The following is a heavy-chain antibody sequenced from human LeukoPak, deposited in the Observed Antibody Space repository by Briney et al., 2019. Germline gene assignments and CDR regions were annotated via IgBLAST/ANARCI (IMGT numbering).Heavy chain of an antibody. D-gene: IGHD3-22*01. CDR3: ARYYDYDSRGYYYYFDY. V-gene: IGHV3-21*01. CDR2: ISSSSNYI. Sequence: GGSLRLSCAASGFTFSSYSLNWVRQAPGKGLEWVSSISSSSNYIYYADSVRGRFTISRDNAKNSLYLQMNSLRAEDTALYYCARYYDYDSRGYYYYFDYWGQGTLVTVSS. CDR1: GFTFSSYS. J-gene: IGHJ4*02.